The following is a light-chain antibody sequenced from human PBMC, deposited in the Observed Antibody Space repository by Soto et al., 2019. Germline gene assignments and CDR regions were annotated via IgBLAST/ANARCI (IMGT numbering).Light chain of an antibody. CDR1: SSNIGSNY. CDR3: ATWDDSLSGYV. J-gene: IGLJ1*01. V-gene: IGLV1-47*02. Sequence: QSVLTQPPSASGTPGQRVTISCSGSSSNIGSNYVYWYQQLPRAAPKLLIYSNSQRPSGVPDRFSGSKSGTSASLAISGLRSEDEADSYCATWDDSLSGYVFGAGTKVTVL. CDR2: SNS.